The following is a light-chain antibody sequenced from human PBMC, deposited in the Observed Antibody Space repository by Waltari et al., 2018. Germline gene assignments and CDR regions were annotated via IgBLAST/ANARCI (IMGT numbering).Light chain of an antibody. Sequence: QSALTQPRSASGSPGQSVTISCTGPSSYVGVSNFVSWNHTLPGKAPTVLICAVSRPPSGVPDRFTGSRSGNTATLTISGLQAEDEADYHCCSYAGTYTWLFGGGTKLTVL. V-gene: IGLV2-11*02. CDR2: AVS. J-gene: IGLJ3*02. CDR3: CSYAGTYTWL. CDR1: SSYVGVSNF.